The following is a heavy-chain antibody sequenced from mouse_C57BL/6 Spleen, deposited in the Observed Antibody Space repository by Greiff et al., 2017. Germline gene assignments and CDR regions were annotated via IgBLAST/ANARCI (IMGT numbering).Heavy chain of an antibody. CDR3: ARDGYDGYLAWFAY. D-gene: IGHD2-3*01. Sequence: EVKLQESGPGLVKPSQSLSLTCSVTGYSITSGYYWNWIRQFPGNKLEWMGYISYDGSNNYNPSLKNRISITRDTSKNQFFLKLNSVTTEDTATYYCARDGYDGYLAWFAYWGQGTLVTVSA. V-gene: IGHV3-6*01. CDR1: GYSITSGYY. CDR2: ISYDGSN. J-gene: IGHJ3*01.